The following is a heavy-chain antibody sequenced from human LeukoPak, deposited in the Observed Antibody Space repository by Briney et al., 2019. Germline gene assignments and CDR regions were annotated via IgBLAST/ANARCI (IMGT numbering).Heavy chain of an antibody. Sequence: SETLSLTCTVSGGSISSNDYDWSWIRQPAGKGLEWIGRIYTSGSANYNPSLKSRVRLSLDTSKNQFSLKLSSVTAADTAVYYCVRVFGGPVSRRFDPWGQGTLVTVSS. J-gene: IGHJ5*02. CDR2: IYTSGSA. D-gene: IGHD4-23*01. V-gene: IGHV4-61*02. CDR1: GGSISSNDYD. CDR3: VRVFGGPVSRRFDP.